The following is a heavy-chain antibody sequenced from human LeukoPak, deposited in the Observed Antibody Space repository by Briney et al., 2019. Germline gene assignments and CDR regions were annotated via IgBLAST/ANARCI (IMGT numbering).Heavy chain of an antibody. Sequence: SVKVSCTASGGTFSSYAISWVRQAPGQGLEWMGGIIPIFGTANYAQKFQGRVTITADESTSTAYMELSSLRSEDTAVYYCARIGNYYDSSGYLGYWGQGTLVTVSS. CDR2: IIPIFGTA. CDR1: GGTFSSYA. J-gene: IGHJ4*02. D-gene: IGHD3-22*01. V-gene: IGHV1-69*13. CDR3: ARIGNYYDSSGYLGY.